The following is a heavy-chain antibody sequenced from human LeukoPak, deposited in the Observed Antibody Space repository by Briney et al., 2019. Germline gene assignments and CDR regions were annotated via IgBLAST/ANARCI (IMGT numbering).Heavy chain of an antibody. V-gene: IGHV3-30*02. Sequence: GGSLRLSCAASGFSFSSFGMHWVRQAPGKGLEWVTFIRHDGSNEYYADSVKGRFSISRDNSKSILYLQMNSLRPEDTALYYCAKDIPARSKNYFDPWGQGSLVTVSS. CDR1: GFSFSSFG. CDR3: AKDIPARSKNYFDP. D-gene: IGHD1-7*01. J-gene: IGHJ5*02. CDR2: IRHDGSNE.